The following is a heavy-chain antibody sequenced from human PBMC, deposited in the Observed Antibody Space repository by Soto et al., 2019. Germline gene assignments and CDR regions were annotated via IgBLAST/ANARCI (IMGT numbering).Heavy chain of an antibody. CDR3: ARHTRNQFDP. CDR2: IYYSERTSYNSGST. CDR1: GGSISSGGYF. J-gene: IGHJ5*02. V-gene: IGHV4-39*01. Sequence: SETLSLTCTVSGGSISSGGYFWSWVRQHPGKGLEWIGSIYYSERTSYNSGSTYYSPSLKSRVTISGDTSKSQFSLKLSSVTAADTAVYYCARHTRNQFDPWGQGALVTVSS.